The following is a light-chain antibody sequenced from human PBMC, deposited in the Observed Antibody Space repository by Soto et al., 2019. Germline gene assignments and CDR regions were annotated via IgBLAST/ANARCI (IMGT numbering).Light chain of an antibody. J-gene: IGKJ5*01. Sequence: EIVMTQSPGTLSVSPGERATLCCRASQSVGSNLAWYQQNPGQPPRLLIYGASTRATGIPARFSGSGSGTEFTLTISRLEPEDFAVYYCQQYGSSPPITFGQGTRLE. V-gene: IGKV3-15*01. CDR2: GAS. CDR1: QSVGSN. CDR3: QQYGSSPPIT.